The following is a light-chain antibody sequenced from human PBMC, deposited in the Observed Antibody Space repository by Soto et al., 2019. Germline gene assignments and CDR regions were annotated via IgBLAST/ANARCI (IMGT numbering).Light chain of an antibody. Sequence: DIQMTQSPSSLSASVGDRVTITCRASQSISSWLAWYQQKPGKAPKLLIYKASTLESGVPSRFSGSGSGTEFTLTISSLQPDDAATYYCQQYTSFSLTFGRGTKVEIK. CDR3: QQYTSFSLT. J-gene: IGKJ1*01. CDR1: QSISSW. CDR2: KAS. V-gene: IGKV1-5*03.